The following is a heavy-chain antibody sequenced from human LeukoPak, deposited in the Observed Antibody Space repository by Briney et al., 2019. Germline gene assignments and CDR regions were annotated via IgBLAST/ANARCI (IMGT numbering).Heavy chain of an antibody. V-gene: IGHV4-39*07. D-gene: IGHD1-26*01. CDR2: IYYSGST. Sequence: SETLSLTCTVSGGSISISGGSISSSGANYWGWIRQPPGKGLEWIGSIYYSGSTYYNPSLKSRVTISVDTSKNQFSLKLTSVTAADTAVYYCARGVNSGYFDYCGQGTLVTVSS. CDR3: ARGVNSGYFDY. J-gene: IGHJ4*02. CDR1: GGSISISGGSISSSGANY.